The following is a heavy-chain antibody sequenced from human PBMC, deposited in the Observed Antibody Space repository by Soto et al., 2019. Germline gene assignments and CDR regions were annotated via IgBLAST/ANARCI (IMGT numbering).Heavy chain of an antibody. D-gene: IGHD3-10*01. V-gene: IGHV1-18*01. CDR3: ARGSNVLLWFGELLGRNDYYYYGMDV. CDR1: GYTFTSYG. Sequence: ASVKVSCKASGYTFTSYGISWVRQAPGQGLEWMGWISAYNGNTNYAQKLQGRVTMTTDTSTSTAYMELRSLRSDDTAVYYCARGSNVLLWFGELLGRNDYYYYGMDVWGQGTTVTVSS. CDR2: ISAYNGNT. J-gene: IGHJ6*02.